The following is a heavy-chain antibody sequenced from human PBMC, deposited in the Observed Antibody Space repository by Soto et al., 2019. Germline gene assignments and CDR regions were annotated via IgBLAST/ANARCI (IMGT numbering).Heavy chain of an antibody. V-gene: IGHV3-21*01. J-gene: IGHJ4*02. D-gene: IGHD3-22*01. CDR3: ARDYYDSSGYFDY. Sequence: GGSLRLSCAASGFTFSTYAMSWVRQAPGKGLEWVSSISSSSSYIYYADSVKGRFTISRDNAKNSLYLQMNSLRAEDTAVYYCARDYYDSSGYFDYWGQGTLVTVSS. CDR1: GFTFSTYA. CDR2: ISSSSSYI.